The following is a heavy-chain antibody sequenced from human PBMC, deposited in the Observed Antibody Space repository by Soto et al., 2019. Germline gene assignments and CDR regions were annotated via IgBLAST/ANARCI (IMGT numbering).Heavy chain of an antibody. J-gene: IGHJ6*02. D-gene: IGHD3-10*01. CDR1: GFTFSSYG. V-gene: IGHV3-30*18. CDR2: ISYDGSNK. Sequence: SLRLSCAASGFTFSSYGMHWVRQAPGKGLEWVAVISYDGSNKYYADSVKGRFTISRDNSKNTLYLQMNSLRAEDTAVYYCAKAPPMVRPYYYGMDVWGQGTMVTVSS. CDR3: AKAPPMVRPYYYGMDV.